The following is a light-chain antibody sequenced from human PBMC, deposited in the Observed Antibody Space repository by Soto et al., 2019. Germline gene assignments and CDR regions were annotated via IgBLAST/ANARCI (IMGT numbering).Light chain of an antibody. CDR1: SSDVGGYDY. J-gene: IGLJ1*01. CDR3: SSYIDSSTRV. V-gene: IGLV2-14*01. CDR2: EVS. Sequence: QSALTQPASVSGSPGQSITISCTGTSSDVGGYDYVSWYQQHPGKAPKLMIYEVSNRPSGVSNRFSASKSGNTASLTISGLQAEDEADYYCSSYIDSSTRVFGNGTKVTVL.